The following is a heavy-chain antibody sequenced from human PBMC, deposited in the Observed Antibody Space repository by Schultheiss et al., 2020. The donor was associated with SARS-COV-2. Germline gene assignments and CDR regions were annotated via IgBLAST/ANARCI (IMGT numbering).Heavy chain of an antibody. V-gene: IGHV1-69*13. Sequence: SVKVSCKASGGTFSSYAISWVRQAPGQGLEWMGGIIPIFGTANYAQKFQGRVTITADESTSTAYMELSSLRSEDTAVYYCARVGFSSSFYSYYYGMDVWGQGTTVTVSS. D-gene: IGHD6-13*01. CDR3: ARVGFSSSFYSYYYGMDV. J-gene: IGHJ6*02. CDR2: IIPIFGTA. CDR1: GGTFSSYA.